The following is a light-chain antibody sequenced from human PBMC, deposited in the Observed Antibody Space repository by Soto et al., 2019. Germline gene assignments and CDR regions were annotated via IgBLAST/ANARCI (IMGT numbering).Light chain of an antibody. CDR1: SSDVGGYNL. V-gene: IGLV2-14*01. CDR2: AVT. CDR3: SSYIGTTTFIV. Sequence: QSALTQPASVSGSPGQSITISCTGTSSDVGGYNLVSWYQRHPGKVPKLVIYAVTNRPSGVSNRFSGSKSGNTASLTISGLQPEDEADYYCSSYIGTTTFIVFGTGTKLTVL. J-gene: IGLJ2*01.